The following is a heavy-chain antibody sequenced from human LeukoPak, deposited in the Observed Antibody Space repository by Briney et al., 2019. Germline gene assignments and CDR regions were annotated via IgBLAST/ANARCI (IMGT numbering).Heavy chain of an antibody. CDR1: GFTFSSYA. CDR3: AKDPALHSTVVTTYAEYFHH. V-gene: IGHV3-23*01. J-gene: IGHJ1*01. Sequence: GGSLRLSCAAPGFTFSSYALSWFRQAPGKGLEWVSTISGSGGSTSYADSVKGRFTISRDNSKNTLYLQMNSLRAEDTAVYYCAKDPALHSTVVTTYAEYFHHWGQGTLVTVSS. CDR2: ISGSGGST. D-gene: IGHD4-23*01.